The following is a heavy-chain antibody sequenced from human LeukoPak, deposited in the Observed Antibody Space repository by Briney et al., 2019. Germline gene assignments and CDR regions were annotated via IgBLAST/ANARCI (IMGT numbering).Heavy chain of an antibody. D-gene: IGHD3-22*01. Sequence: GASVKVSCKASGYTFTGYYMHWVRQAPGQGLEWMGWINPNSGGTNYAQKFQGRVTMTRDTSISTVYMELSRLRSDDTAVYYCARDPFAMIVVVSGMDVWGQGTTVTVSS. CDR2: INPNSGGT. CDR1: GYTFTGYY. V-gene: IGHV1-2*02. J-gene: IGHJ6*02. CDR3: ARDPFAMIVVVSGMDV.